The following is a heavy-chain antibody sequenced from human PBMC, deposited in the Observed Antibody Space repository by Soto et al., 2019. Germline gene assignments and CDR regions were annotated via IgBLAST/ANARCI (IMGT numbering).Heavy chain of an antibody. Sequence: SETLSLTCTVSGGSISSGDYYWSWIRQPPGKGLEWIGYIYYSGSTYYNPSLKSRVTISVDTSKNQFSLKLSSVTAADTAVYYCARDTAGDGYNSFDYWGQGTLVTVSS. V-gene: IGHV4-30-4*01. CDR2: IYYSGST. CDR1: GGSISSGDYY. CDR3: ARDTAGDGYNSFDY. J-gene: IGHJ4*02. D-gene: IGHD1-1*01.